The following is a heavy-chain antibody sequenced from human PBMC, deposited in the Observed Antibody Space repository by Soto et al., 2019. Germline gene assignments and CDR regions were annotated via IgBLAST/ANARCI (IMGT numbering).Heavy chain of an antibody. J-gene: IGHJ1*01. V-gene: IGHV4-34*01. CDR1: GGSFSGYY. D-gene: IGHD2-21*02. CDR3: ARGRIVVVTAIRYFQH. Sequence: QVQLQQWGAGLLKPSETLSLTCAVYGGSFSGYYWSWIRQPPGKGLEWIGEINHSGSTNYNPSLKSRVTISVDTSKTQFSLKLSSVTAADTAVYYCARGRIVVVTAIRYFQHWGQGTLVTVSS. CDR2: INHSGST.